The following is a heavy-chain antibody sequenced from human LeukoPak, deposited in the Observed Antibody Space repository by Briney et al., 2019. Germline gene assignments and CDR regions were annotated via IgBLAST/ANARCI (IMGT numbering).Heavy chain of an antibody. Sequence: GRSLRLSCAASGFTFSSYAMHWVRQAPGKGLEWVALISYDGTNKYYADSVKGRFTISRDNARNSLYLQMNSLRAEDTAVYYCARDPGTTQTLHDAFDIWGQGTMVTVSS. CDR3: ARDPGTTQTLHDAFDI. CDR1: GFTFSSYA. CDR2: ISYDGTNK. J-gene: IGHJ3*02. D-gene: IGHD1-7*01. V-gene: IGHV3-30*03.